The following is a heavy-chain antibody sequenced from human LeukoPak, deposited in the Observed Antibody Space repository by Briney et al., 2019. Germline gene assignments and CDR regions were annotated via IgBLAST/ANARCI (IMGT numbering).Heavy chain of an antibody. V-gene: IGHV1-3*01. Sequence: ASVKVSCKASGYTFTSYAMHWLRQAPGRRLEWMGWINAGNGNTKYSHKFQGRVTITRDTSASTAYMELSSLRSDDTAVYYCARGPPPYTEGDLFYYYGLDVWGQGTTVTVSS. D-gene: IGHD3-16*01. CDR1: GYTFTSYA. CDR2: INAGNGNT. CDR3: ARGPPPYTEGDLFYYYGLDV. J-gene: IGHJ6*02.